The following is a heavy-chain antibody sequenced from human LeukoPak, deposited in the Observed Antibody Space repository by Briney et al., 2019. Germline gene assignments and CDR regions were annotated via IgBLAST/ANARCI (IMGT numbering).Heavy chain of an antibody. J-gene: IGHJ4*02. Sequence: GGSLRLSCAASGFTVSSNYMSWVRQAPGKELEWVSVIYSGGSTYYADSVKGRFTISRDNSKNTLYLQMNSLRAEDTAVYYCARESMVRGVTVLDYWGQGTLVTVSS. CDR3: ARESMVRGVTVLDY. D-gene: IGHD3-10*01. CDR1: GFTVSSNY. CDR2: IYSGGST. V-gene: IGHV3-53*01.